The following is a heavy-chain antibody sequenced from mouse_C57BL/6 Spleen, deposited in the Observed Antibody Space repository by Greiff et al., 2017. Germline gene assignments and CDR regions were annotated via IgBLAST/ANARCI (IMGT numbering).Heavy chain of an antibody. CDR3: VREGTGTFDY. D-gene: IGHD4-1*01. V-gene: IGHV10-3*01. CDR2: LRSKSSNYAT. J-gene: IGHJ2*01. CDR1: GFTFNTYA. Sequence: DVMLVESGGGLVQPKGSLKLSCAASGFTFNTYAMHWVRQAPGKGLEWVARLRSKSSNYATYYADSVKDRFTISRDDSQSMLYLQMNNLKTEDTAMYYCVREGTGTFDYWGQGTTLTVSS.